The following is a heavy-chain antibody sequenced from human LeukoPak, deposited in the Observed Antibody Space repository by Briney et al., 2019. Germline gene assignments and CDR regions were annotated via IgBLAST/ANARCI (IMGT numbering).Heavy chain of an antibody. CDR2: ISAYNGNT. CDR3: ARDLRIGGYYDFWSGYWAPYFDY. CDR1: GYTFTSYG. Sequence: ASVKVSCKASGYTFTSYGISWVRQAPGQGLEWMGWISAYNGNTNYAQKLQGRVTMTTDTSTSTAYMELRSLRSEDTAVYYCARDLRIGGYYDFWSGYWAPYFDYWGQGTLVTVSS. J-gene: IGHJ4*02. V-gene: IGHV1-18*01. D-gene: IGHD3-3*01.